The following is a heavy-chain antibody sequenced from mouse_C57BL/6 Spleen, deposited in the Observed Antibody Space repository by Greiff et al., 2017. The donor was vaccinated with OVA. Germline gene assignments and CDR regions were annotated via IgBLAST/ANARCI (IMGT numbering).Heavy chain of an antibody. D-gene: IGHD2-14*01. CDR2: INPYNGGT. J-gene: IGHJ2*01. V-gene: IGHV1-19*01. CDR3: ARGGSGYDFDY. CDR1: GYTFTDYY. Sequence: VQLQQSGPVLVKPGASVKMSCKASGYTFTDYYMNWVKQSHGKSLEWIGVINPYNGGTSYNQKFKGKATLTVDKSSSTAYMELNSLTSEDSAVYYCARGGSGYDFDYWGQGTTLTVSS.